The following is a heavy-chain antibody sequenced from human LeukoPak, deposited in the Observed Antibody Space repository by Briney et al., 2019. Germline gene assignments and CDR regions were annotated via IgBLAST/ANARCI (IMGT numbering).Heavy chain of an antibody. CDR2: IYYSGTP. CDR1: GGSISSGDYY. Sequence: SQTLSLTCTVSGGSISSGDYYWSWIRQPPGTGLEWIGYIYYSGTPYYNSSLKSRVTISIDTSKNQFSLKLSSVTAADTAVYYCARDRKGFCDYWGQGTVVTVSS. V-gene: IGHV4-30-4*01. CDR3: ARDRKGFCDY. J-gene: IGHJ4*02. D-gene: IGHD2-15*01.